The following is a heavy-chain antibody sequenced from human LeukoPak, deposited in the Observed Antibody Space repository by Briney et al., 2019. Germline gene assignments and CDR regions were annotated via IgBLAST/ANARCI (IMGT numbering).Heavy chain of an antibody. D-gene: IGHD3-22*01. Sequence: GGSLRLSCAASGFTFSSYGMHWVRQAPGKGLEWVAFIRYDGSNKYYADSVKGRFTISRDNSKNTLYLQMNSLRAEDTAVYYCAKDRAPDSLDAFDIWGQGTMVTVSS. V-gene: IGHV3-30*02. J-gene: IGHJ3*02. CDR2: IRYDGSNK. CDR3: AKDRAPDSLDAFDI. CDR1: GFTFSSYG.